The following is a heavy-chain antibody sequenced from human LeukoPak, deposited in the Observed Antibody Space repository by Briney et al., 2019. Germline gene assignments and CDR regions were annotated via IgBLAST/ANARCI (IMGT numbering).Heavy chain of an antibody. CDR1: GGSISSYY. CDR2: IYYSGST. CDR3: ARECNTVVTQDVFDV. Sequence: SETLSLTCTVSGGSISSYYRSWVRQPPGKGLEWVGYIYYSGSTSYNPSLKSRVTISVETAKNQFSLKLSSVTAADTGVYYCARECNTVVTQDVFDVWGQRILVSVPS. D-gene: IGHD4-23*01. J-gene: IGHJ4*02. V-gene: IGHV4-59*01.